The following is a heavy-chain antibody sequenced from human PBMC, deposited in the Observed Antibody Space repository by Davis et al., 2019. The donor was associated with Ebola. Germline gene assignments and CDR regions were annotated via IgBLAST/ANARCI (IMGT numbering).Heavy chain of an antibody. CDR2: ISYDGSNK. CDR1: GFTFSSYA. V-gene: IGHV3-30-3*01. CDR3: ARPTWGPYYYYGMDV. J-gene: IGHJ6*04. Sequence: PGGSLRLSCAASGFTFSSYAMHWVRQAPGKGLEWVALISYDGSNKYYADSVKGRFTISRDNSKNTLYLQMNSLRAEYTAVYYCARPTWGPYYYYGMDVWVKGTTVTVSS. D-gene: IGHD3-16*01.